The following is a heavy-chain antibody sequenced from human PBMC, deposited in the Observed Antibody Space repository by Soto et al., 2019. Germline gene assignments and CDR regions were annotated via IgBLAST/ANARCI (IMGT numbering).Heavy chain of an antibody. CDR1: GFSLSTSGVG. CDR2: IYWDDDK. Sequence: QITLKESGPTLVKPTQTLTLTCIFSGFSLSTSGVGVGWIRQPPGKAQEWLAVIYWDDDKRYSPSLKSRVTITRDTSKNQVVFTMTNMDPEDTGTFYCAHLTSWGEGAPFDIWGQGTKVTVSS. V-gene: IGHV2-5*02. D-gene: IGHD3-16*01. J-gene: IGHJ3*02. CDR3: AHLTSWGEGAPFDI.